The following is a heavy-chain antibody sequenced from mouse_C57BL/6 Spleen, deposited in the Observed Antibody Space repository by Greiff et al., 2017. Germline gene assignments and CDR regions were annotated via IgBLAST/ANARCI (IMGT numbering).Heavy chain of an antibody. V-gene: IGHV2-9-1*01. D-gene: IGHD2-4*01. CDR2: IWTGGGT. Sequence: QVQLKESGPGLVAPSQSLSITCTVSGFSLTSYAISWVRQPPGKGLEWLGVIWTGGGTNYNSALKSRLNISKDNSKSQVFLKMNSLQTDDTARYYCARTDYDGRHYYAMDYWGQGTSVTVSS. CDR1: GFSLTSYA. CDR3: ARTDYDGRHYYAMDY. J-gene: IGHJ4*01.